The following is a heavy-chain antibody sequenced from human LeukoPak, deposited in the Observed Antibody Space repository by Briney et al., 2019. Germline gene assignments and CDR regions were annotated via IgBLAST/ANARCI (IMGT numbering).Heavy chain of an antibody. D-gene: IGHD3-10*01. V-gene: IGHV3-9*01. CDR2: ISWNSGSI. J-gene: IGHJ6*02. CDR3: AKDIGMRAKSKDITMVRGVILEGYYYGMDV. CDR1: GFTFDDYA. Sequence: GGSLRLSCPASGFTFDDYAMHWVRQAPGKGLEWVSGISWNSGSIGYADSVKGRFTISRDSAKNSLYLQMNSLRAEDTALYYCAKDIGMRAKSKDITMVRGVILEGYYYGMDVWGQGTTVTVSS.